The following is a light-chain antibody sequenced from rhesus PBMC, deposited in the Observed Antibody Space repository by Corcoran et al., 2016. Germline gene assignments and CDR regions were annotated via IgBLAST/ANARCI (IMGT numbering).Light chain of an antibody. CDR1: ENVNNY. J-gene: IGKJ4*01. CDR2: KAS. CDR3: QHGYGTPLT. V-gene: IGKV1-74*01. Sequence: DIQMTQSPSSLSASVGDRVTITCRASENVNNYLNWYQQKPGKAPKLLIYKASTLQSGVPSRFSGCGYGTDYTFTLSSLQPEDVATYYCQHGYGTPLTVGGGTKVEIK.